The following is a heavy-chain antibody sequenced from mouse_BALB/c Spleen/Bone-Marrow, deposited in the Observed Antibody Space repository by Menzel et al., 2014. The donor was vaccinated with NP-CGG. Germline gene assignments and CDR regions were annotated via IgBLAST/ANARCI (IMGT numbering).Heavy chain of an antibody. CDR2: IDPYNGGT. V-gene: IGHV1S135*01. CDR3: ARENYGSSTAY. CDR1: GYAFTSYN. Sequence: VQLQQPGPELVKPGASVKVSCKASGYAFTSYNMYWVKQSHGKSLEWIGHIDPYNGGTSYNQKFKGKATLTVDKSSSTAYMNLNSLTSDDSAVYYCARENYGSSTAYWGQGTLVTVSA. J-gene: IGHJ3*01. D-gene: IGHD1-1*01.